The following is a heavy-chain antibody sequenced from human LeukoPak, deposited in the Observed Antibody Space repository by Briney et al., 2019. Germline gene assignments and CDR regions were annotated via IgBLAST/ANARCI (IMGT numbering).Heavy chain of an antibody. CDR1: GFTFTSYS. D-gene: IGHD6-19*01. Sequence: GGSLRLSCAAPGFTFTSYSMNWVRQAPGKGLEWVSYISSSSSTIYYADSVKGRFTISRDNAKNSLYLQMNSLRAEDTAVYYCARRTIAVAGPFDYWGQGTLVTVSS. CDR3: ARRTIAVAGPFDY. V-gene: IGHV3-48*01. CDR2: ISSSSSTI. J-gene: IGHJ4*02.